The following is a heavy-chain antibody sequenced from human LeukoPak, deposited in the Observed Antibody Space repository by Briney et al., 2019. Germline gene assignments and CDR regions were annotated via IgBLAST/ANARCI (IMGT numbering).Heavy chain of an antibody. D-gene: IGHD2-2*01. CDR3: ARGGAIGRYCSSTSCTNWFDP. J-gene: IGHJ5*02. CDR2: IYYSGST. V-gene: IGHV4-31*03. CDR1: GGSISSGGYY. Sequence: PSETLSLTCTVSGGSISSGGYYWSWLRQHPGKGLEWIGYIYYSGSTYYNPSLKSRVTISVDTSKNQFSLKLSSVTAADTAVYYCARGGAIGRYCSSTSCTNWFDPWGQGTLVTVSS.